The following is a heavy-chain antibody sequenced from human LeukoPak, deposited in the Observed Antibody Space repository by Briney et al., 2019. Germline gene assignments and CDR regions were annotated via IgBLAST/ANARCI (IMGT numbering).Heavy chain of an antibody. J-gene: IGHJ4*02. CDR1: GFTFSSYG. V-gene: IGHV3-30*18. CDR2: ISYDGSNK. CDR3: AKGDIGFGELYVPPSYFDY. Sequence: PGRSLRLSCAASGFTFSSYGMHWVRQAPGKGLEWVAVISYDGSNKYYADSVKGRFTISRGNSKNTLYLQMNSLRAEDTAVYYCAKGDIGFGELYVPPSYFDYWGQGTLVTVSS. D-gene: IGHD3-10*01.